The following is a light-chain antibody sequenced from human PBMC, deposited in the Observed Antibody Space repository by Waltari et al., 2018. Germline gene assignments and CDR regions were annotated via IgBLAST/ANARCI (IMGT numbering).Light chain of an antibody. CDR1: QSISTY. CDR2: DAS. J-gene: IGKJ4*02. CDR3: QQRNSWPRT. V-gene: IGKV3-11*01. Sequence: EIVLTQSPVTLSLSPGKRATLSCRASQSISTYLAWYQQKPGQAPRLLIYDASNRATGIPARFSGSGSGTDFTLTISSLESEDFAVYYCQQRNSWPRTFGRGTKVEIK.